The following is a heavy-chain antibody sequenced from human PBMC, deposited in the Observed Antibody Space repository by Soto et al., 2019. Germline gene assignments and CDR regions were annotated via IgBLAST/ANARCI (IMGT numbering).Heavy chain of an antibody. J-gene: IGHJ4*02. Sequence: QPGGSMGLGSASRGFSVNTYAMAWVLQAPGKGLECVSAISGSGGSTYYADSVKGRFTISRDNSKNTLYLQMNSLRAEDTAVYFCAKDKDTTFSPQDYWGQGTLVTVSS. D-gene: IGHD2-15*01. CDR3: AKDKDTTFSPQDY. V-gene: IGHV3-23*01. CDR1: GFSVNTYA. CDR2: ISGSGGST.